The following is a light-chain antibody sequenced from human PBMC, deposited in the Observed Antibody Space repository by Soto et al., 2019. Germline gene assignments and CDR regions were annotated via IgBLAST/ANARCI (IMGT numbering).Light chain of an antibody. V-gene: IGKV2-28*01. Sequence: DIVMTQSPLSLSVTPGEPASISCRSSQSLLYSNGYNYLDWYLQKPGQSPQLLIYLGSNRASGVPDRFSGSGSGTDFTLKISRVEAEDVGTYYCMQALEIPETFGQGTKVDIK. CDR1: QSLLYSNGYNY. CDR2: LGS. J-gene: IGKJ1*01. CDR3: MQALEIPET.